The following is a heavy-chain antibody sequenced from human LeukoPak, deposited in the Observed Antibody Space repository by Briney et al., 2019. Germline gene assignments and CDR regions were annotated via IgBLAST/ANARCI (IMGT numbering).Heavy chain of an antibody. Sequence: ASETLSLTCAVYGGSFSGYYWSWIRQPPGKGLEWIGYIYYSGSTNYNPSLKSRVTISVDTSKNQFSLKLSSVTAADTAVYYCARGLCGEEGYWGQGTLVTVSS. D-gene: IGHD3-3*01. CDR1: GGSFSGYY. CDR3: ARGLCGEEGY. CDR2: IYYSGST. J-gene: IGHJ4*02. V-gene: IGHV4-59*01.